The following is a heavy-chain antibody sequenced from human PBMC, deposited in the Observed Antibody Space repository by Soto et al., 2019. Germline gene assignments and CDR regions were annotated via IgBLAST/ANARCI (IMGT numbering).Heavy chain of an antibody. D-gene: IGHD6-13*01. CDR1: GFTFSSYG. J-gene: IGHJ5*02. CDR2: IWYDGSNK. V-gene: IGHV3-33*01. Sequence: GGSLRLSCAASGFTFSSYGMHWVRQAPGKGLEWVAVIWYDGSNKYYADSVKGRFTISRDNSKNTLYLQMNSLRAEDTAVYYCAVGEAAAGYGPLVAWGQGTLVTVSS. CDR3: AVGEAAAGYGPLVA.